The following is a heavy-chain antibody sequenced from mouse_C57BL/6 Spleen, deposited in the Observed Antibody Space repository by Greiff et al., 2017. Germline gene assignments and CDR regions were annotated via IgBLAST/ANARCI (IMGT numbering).Heavy chain of an antibody. CDR2: INPSNGGT. J-gene: IGHJ2*01. Sequence: VQLQESGTELVKPGASVKLSCKASGYTFTSYWMHWVKQRPGQGLEWIGNINPSNGGTNYNEKFKSKATLTVDKSSSTAYMQLSSLTTEDSAIYYCARGGRATVYFDYWGQGTTLTVSS. V-gene: IGHV1-53*01. D-gene: IGHD1-1*01. CDR1: GYTFTSYW. CDR3: ARGGRATVYFDY.